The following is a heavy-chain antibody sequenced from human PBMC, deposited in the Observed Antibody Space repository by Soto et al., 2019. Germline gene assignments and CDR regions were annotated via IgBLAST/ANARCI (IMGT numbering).Heavy chain of an antibody. CDR2: ISSSGSTI. J-gene: IGHJ4*02. D-gene: IGHD3-22*01. CDR3: AGSHLYYDSSGYPDY. CDR1: GFTVSDYD. Sequence: GGSLRLSCAASGFTVSDYDMSWIRQAPGKGLERVSYISSSGSTIYSADSVKCRFTTSRDNAKNSLYLQMNSLRAEHTAVYYCAGSHLYYDSSGYPDYWGQGTRVTVSS. V-gene: IGHV3-11*01.